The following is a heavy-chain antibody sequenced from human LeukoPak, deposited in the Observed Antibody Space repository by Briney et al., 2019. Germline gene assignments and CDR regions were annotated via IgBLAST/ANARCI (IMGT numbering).Heavy chain of an antibody. V-gene: IGHV4-59*08. CDR1: GGSFSSYY. CDR3: ARRLESGTTSDFRRRKGELVYYFDC. D-gene: IGHD2-8*02. J-gene: IGHJ4*02. CDR2: IYYSGST. Sequence: PSETLSLTCAVYGGSFSSYYWSWIRQPPGKGLEWIGYIYYSGSTNYNPSLKSRVTISVDTSKNQFSLKLSSVTAADTAVYYCARRLESGTTSDFRRRKGELVYYFDCWGQGTLVTVSS.